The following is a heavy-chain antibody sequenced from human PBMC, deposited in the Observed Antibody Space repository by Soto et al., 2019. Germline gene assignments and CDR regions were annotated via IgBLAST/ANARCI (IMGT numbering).Heavy chain of an antibody. D-gene: IGHD7-27*01. J-gene: IGHJ3*02. CDR2: IDTSGKT. CDR3: AKDESGAADI. CDR1: GGSLTAYS. V-gene: IGHV4-4*07. Sequence: SETLSLTCTVSGGSLTAYSWNWIRQPVGKGLEWIGRIDTSGKTNYIPSLKSRLTMSIARFKNQFSLNLKFVTAADTAVYFCAKDESGAADIWGQGTMVTVSS.